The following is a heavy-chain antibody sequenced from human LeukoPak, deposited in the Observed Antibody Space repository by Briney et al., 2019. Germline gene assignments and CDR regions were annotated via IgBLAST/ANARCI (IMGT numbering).Heavy chain of an antibody. Sequence: EASVKVSCKASGYTFTSYYMHWVRQAPGQGLEWMGWINPNSGGTNYAQKFQGRVTMTRDTSISTAYMELSRLRSDDTAVYYCAKYPSPGEYYFDYWGQGTLVTVSS. D-gene: IGHD1-14*01. V-gene: IGHV1-2*02. J-gene: IGHJ4*02. CDR2: INPNSGGT. CDR3: AKYPSPGEYYFDY. CDR1: GYTFTSYY.